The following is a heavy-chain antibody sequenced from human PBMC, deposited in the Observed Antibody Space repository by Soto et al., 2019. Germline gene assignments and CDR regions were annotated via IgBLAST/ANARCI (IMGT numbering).Heavy chain of an antibody. CDR1: GGSFSGYY. D-gene: IGHD3-3*02. Sequence: SETLSLTCAVYGGSFSGYYWSWIRQPPGKGLEWIGEINHSGSNNYNPSLKSRVTISVDTSKNQFSLKLSSVTAADTAVYYCARVGRIFGGVRMWRSWFDPWGQGTLVTVSS. CDR3: ARVGRIFGGVRMWRSWFDP. J-gene: IGHJ5*02. CDR2: INHSGSN. V-gene: IGHV4-34*01.